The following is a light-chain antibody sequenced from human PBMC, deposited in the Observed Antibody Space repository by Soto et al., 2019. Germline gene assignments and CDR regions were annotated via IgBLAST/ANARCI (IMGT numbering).Light chain of an antibody. CDR2: DAS. Sequence: EIVLTQSPATLSLSPGERATLSCRASQSVSSYLAWYQQKPGQAPRLLIYDASNRATGIPARFSGSGSGTDFTLPISSLEPEDFAVYYCQHRSSWPLTFGGGTKV. CDR3: QHRSSWPLT. CDR1: QSVSSY. V-gene: IGKV3-11*01. J-gene: IGKJ4*01.